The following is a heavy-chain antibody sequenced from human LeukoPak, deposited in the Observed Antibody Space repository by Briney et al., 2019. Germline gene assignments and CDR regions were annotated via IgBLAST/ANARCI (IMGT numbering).Heavy chain of an antibody. D-gene: IGHD6-19*01. Sequence: SVKVSCKPSGYTFTGYYLHWVRQAPGQGPEWMGWINPNTGATMYSQKFQGRVTMTRDTSVSTGYMELRSLTSDDSAVYYCARDRVGSGWPRPYYFEIWGQGTLVSVSS. CDR1: GYTFTGYY. CDR2: INPNTGAT. J-gene: IGHJ4*02. CDR3: ARDRVGSGWPRPYYFEI. V-gene: IGHV1-2*02.